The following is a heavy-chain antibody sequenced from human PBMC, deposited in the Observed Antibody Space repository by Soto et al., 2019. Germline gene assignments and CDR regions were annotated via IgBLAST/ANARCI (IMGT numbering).Heavy chain of an antibody. CDR1: GGSFSGYY. CDR3: ARAPALMITFGGVIAKPYYFDY. J-gene: IGHJ4*02. V-gene: IGHV4-34*01. Sequence: SETLSLTCAVYGGSFSGYYWSWIRQPPGKGLEWIGEINHSGSTNYNPSLKSRVTISVDTSKNQFSLKLSSVTAADTAVYYCARAPALMITFGGVIAKPYYFDYWGQGTLVTVSS. CDR2: INHSGST. D-gene: IGHD3-16*02.